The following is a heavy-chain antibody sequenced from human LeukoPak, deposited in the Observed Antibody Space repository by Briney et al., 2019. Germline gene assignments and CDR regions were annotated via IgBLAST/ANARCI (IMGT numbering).Heavy chain of an antibody. CDR1: GYTFTSYD. J-gene: IGHJ6*03. V-gene: IGHV1-8*03. CDR3: ARGIAARPGYYMDV. Sequence: ASVKVSCKASGYTFTSYDINWVRQATGQGLEWMGWMNPNSGNTGYAQKFQGRVTITRNTSISTAYMELSSLRSEDTAVYYCARGIAARPGYYMDVWGKGTTVTVSS. D-gene: IGHD6-6*01. CDR2: MNPNSGNT.